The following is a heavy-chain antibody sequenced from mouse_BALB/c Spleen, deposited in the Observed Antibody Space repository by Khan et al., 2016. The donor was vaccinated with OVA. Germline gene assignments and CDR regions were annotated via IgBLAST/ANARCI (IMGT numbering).Heavy chain of an antibody. CDR1: GYSFTDYY. J-gene: IGHJ3*01. CDR2: IDPFNGST. V-gene: IGHV1S135*01. CDR3: TRLGTTGWFAY. D-gene: IGHD2-13*01. Sequence: MQLEESGPELMKPGASVKISCKASGYSFTDYYIHWVKQSHGQSLEWIGYIDPFNGSTNFNQKFKGTATLTVDKSSSTAYMHLNGLTSEDSAVYYCTRLGTTGWFAYWGQGTLVTVSA.